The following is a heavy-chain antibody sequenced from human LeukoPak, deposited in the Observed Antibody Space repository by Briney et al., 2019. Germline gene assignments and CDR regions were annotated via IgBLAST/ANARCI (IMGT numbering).Heavy chain of an antibody. CDR3: ARAWELAHFDY. CDR2: IYHSGST. J-gene: IGHJ4*02. Sequence: PSETLSLTCAVSGYSIGSGYYWGWIRQPPGKGLEWIGSIYHSGSTYYNPSLKSRVTISVDTSKNQFSLKLSSVTAADTAVYYCARAWELAHFDYWGQGTLVTVSS. V-gene: IGHV4-38-2*01. CDR1: GYSIGSGYY. D-gene: IGHD1-26*01.